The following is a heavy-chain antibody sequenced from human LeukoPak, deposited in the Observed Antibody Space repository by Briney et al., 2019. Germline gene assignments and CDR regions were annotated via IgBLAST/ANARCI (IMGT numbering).Heavy chain of an antibody. V-gene: IGHV3-53*01. Sequence: PGGSLRLFCAASGFTVSSNYMSCVRQASGFGLDPASVIYSGGSTYYADSVKGRFTVSRDNSKNMLYLQMNSLRVEDTAVYYCAGDTSGYYYVDYWGQGTLVTVSS. CDR2: IYSGGST. D-gene: IGHD3-22*01. CDR3: AGDTSGYYYVDY. CDR1: GFTVSSNY. J-gene: IGHJ4*02.